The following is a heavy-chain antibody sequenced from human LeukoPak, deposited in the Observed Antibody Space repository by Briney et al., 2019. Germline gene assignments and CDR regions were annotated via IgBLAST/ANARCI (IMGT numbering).Heavy chain of an antibody. V-gene: IGHV1-69*01. CDR3: ARGRAHYDFWSGYYYPIDFDY. CDR2: IIPIFGTA. D-gene: IGHD3-3*01. CDR1: GGTFSSYA. Sequence: GSSVKVSCKASGGTFSSYAISWVRQAPGQGLEWMGGIIPIFGTANYAQKFQGRVTITADGSTSTAYMELSSLRSEDTAVYYCARGRAHYDFWSGYYYPIDFDYWGQGTLVTVSS. J-gene: IGHJ4*02.